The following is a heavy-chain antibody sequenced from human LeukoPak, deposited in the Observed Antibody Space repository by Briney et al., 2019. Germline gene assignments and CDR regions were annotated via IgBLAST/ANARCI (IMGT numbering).Heavy chain of an antibody. Sequence: GGSLRLSCAASGFTFSSYAMSWGRQAPGKGLEWVSAISGSGGSTYYADSVKGRFTISRDNSKNTLYLQMNSLRAEDTAVYYCAKPTCSSTSCYSRMDAFDIWGQGTMVTVSS. CDR2: ISGSGGST. J-gene: IGHJ3*02. D-gene: IGHD2-2*01. CDR1: GFTFSSYA. CDR3: AKPTCSSTSCYSRMDAFDI. V-gene: IGHV3-23*01.